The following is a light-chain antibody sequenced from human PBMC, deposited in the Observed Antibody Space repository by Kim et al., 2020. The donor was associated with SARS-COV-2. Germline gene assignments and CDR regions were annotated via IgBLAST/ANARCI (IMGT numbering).Light chain of an antibody. Sequence: SVTIACTGTSNDVGGYNYVAWYQRQRGKAPKLMLYEVSMRPRGVPDLLSGSKCSNTASLTVSGLQAEDEADYYCSSYAGSYNFVFGGGTQLSVL. CDR3: SSYAGSYNFV. CDR1: SNDVGGYNY. CDR2: EVS. V-gene: IGLV2-8*01. J-gene: IGLJ2*01.